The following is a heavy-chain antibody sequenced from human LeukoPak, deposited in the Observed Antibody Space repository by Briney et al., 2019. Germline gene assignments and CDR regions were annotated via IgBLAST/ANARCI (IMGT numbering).Heavy chain of an antibody. Sequence: SETLSLTCTVSGGSISSYYWSWIRQPPGKGLEYIGYIYYSGSTNYNPSLKSRVTISVDTSKNQFSLKLSSVTAADTAVYYCARETSQKGAHYMDVWGKGTTVTTSS. CDR3: ARETSQKGAHYMDV. CDR1: GGSISSYY. J-gene: IGHJ6*03. V-gene: IGHV4-59*01. CDR2: IYYSGST. D-gene: IGHD3-16*01.